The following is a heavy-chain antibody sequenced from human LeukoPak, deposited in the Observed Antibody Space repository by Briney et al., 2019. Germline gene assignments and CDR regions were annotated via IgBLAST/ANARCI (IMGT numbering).Heavy chain of an antibody. CDR1: GYVLTGYD. CDR3: ARDSGSYSFDY. J-gene: IGHJ4*02. D-gene: IGHD1-26*01. CDR2: SSPNRDAT. Sequence: ASVNVSCKASGYVLTGYDMHGVRQAPGQGLEGMGWSSPNRDATNYAQMCQGRVTITTDTSTSTAYMEQRRMTSADTAVYYCARDSGSYSFDYWGQGTLVTVSS. V-gene: IGHV1-2*02.